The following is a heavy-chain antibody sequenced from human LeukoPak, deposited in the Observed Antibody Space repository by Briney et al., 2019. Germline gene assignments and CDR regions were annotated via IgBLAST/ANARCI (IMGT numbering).Heavy chain of an antibody. CDR2: IKTDGSNT. CDR1: GFTFSSYW. CDR3: ARDFLHLGG. Sequence: GGSLRLSCAASGFTFSSYWMHWVRHAPGKGLVWVSRIKTDGSNTNYADSVKGRFTISRDNAKNTLYLQMSSLRAEDTAVYCARDFLHLGGWGQGTMVTVSS. V-gene: IGHV3-74*01. J-gene: IGHJ3*01. D-gene: IGHD3-16*01.